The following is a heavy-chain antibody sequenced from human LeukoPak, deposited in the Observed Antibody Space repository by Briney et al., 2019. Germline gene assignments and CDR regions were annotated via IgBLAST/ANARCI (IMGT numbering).Heavy chain of an antibody. Sequence: SETLSLTCTVSSGSVSNSHYYWAWVRQPPGKGLEWLGSIFYSGNTHYNPSLKSPVTISIDTSKNQFSLKVSSVTAADTAIYYCARDLSFDWFPYYFDYRGQGILVTVFS. D-gene: IGHD3-9*01. CDR3: ARDLSFDWFPYYFDY. J-gene: IGHJ4*02. V-gene: IGHV4-39*07. CDR1: SGSVSNSHYY. CDR2: IFYSGNT.